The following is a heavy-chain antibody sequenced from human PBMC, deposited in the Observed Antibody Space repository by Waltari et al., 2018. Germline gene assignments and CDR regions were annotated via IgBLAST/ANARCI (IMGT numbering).Heavy chain of an antibody. V-gene: IGHV1-2*02. CDR1: GYPFTSYY. CDR3: ARETLPGNKIIDY. CDR2: INSNTGDS. Sequence: QVQLVQSGPEVKQSGASVRVSCKTFGYPFTSYYLHCVRQAPGQGLEWMAWINSNTGDSQSAQTFQGRVTVTKDTSLTTVYLELSGLRSDDTALYYCARETLPGNKIIDYWGQGTLVTVSS. D-gene: IGHD1-1*01. J-gene: IGHJ4*02.